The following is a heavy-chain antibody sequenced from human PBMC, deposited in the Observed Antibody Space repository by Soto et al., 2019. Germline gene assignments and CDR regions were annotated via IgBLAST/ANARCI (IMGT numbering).Heavy chain of an antibody. D-gene: IGHD5-18*01. CDR1: GFTFSSYA. CDR3: AKRGGYSYGLSDYYYYYYMDV. Sequence: GGSLRLSCAASGFTFSSYAMSWVRQAPGKGLEWVSAISGSGGSTYYADSVKGRFTISRDNSKNTLYLQMNSLRAEDTAVYYCAKRGGYSYGLSDYYYYYYMDVWGKGTTVTVSS. CDR2: ISGSGGST. J-gene: IGHJ6*03. V-gene: IGHV3-23*01.